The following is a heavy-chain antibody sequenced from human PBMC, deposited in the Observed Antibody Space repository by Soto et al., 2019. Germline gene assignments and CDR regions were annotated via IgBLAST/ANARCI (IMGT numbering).Heavy chain of an antibody. CDR1: GGSISSYY. CDR2: IYYSGST. V-gene: IGHV4-59*08. D-gene: IGHD6-13*01. Sequence: SETLSLTCTVSGGSISSYYWSWIRQPPGKGLEWIGYIYYSGSTNYNPSLKSRVTISVDTSKNQFSLKLSSVTAADTAVYYCARHSIYGSSWYSNNYMDVWGKGTTVTVSS. J-gene: IGHJ6*03. CDR3: ARHSIYGSSWYSNNYMDV.